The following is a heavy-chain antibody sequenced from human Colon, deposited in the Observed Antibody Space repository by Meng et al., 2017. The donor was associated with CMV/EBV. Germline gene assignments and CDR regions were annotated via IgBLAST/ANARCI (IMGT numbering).Heavy chain of an antibody. CDR2: KSFDGSIE. CDR1: GFIFSAYA. CDR3: ARDRLGGIDY. J-gene: IGHJ4*02. Sequence: GGSLRLSCEGSGFIFSAYAMHWVRQAPGKGLEWLAVKSFDGSIEYHADSAKGRFIISRDNSKNSVYLQMNSLRSDDTAVYYCARDRLGGIDYWGLGTLVTVSS. V-gene: IGHV3-30-3*01. D-gene: IGHD3-16*01.